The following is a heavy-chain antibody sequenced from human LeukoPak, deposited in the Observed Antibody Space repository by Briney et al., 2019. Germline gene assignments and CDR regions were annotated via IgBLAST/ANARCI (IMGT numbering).Heavy chain of an antibody. D-gene: IGHD2-21*01. CDR3: ATSMAQDVDAFHI. CDR1: KFTFSTFS. Sequence: GGSLRLSCAASKFTFSTFSMSWVRQAPGKGLEWVAFIRYDGSNKYYADSVKGRFTISRDNAKNSLYLQMNNLRAEDTAMFYCATSMAQDVDAFHIWGQGTMVTVSS. CDR2: IRYDGSNK. V-gene: IGHV3-30*02. J-gene: IGHJ3*02.